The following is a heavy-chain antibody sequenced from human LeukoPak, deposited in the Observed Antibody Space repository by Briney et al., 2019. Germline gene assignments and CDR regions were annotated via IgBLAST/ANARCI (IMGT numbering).Heavy chain of an antibody. CDR2: IYYSGST. CDR1: GGSISSYY. Sequence: SETLSLTCTVSGGSISSYYWSWIRQPPGKGLEWIGYIYYSGSTNYNPSLKSRVTISVDTSKNQFSLKLSSVTAADTAVYYCARGYCSSTSCYRIDPWGQGTLVTVSS. J-gene: IGHJ5*02. D-gene: IGHD2-2*02. V-gene: IGHV4-59*12. CDR3: ARGYCSSTSCYRIDP.